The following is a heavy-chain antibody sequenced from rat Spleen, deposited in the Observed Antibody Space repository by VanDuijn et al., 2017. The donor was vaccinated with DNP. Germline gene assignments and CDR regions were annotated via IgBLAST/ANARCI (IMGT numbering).Heavy chain of an antibody. J-gene: IGHJ2*01. CDR2: IWGHGNT. Sequence: QVQLKESGPVLVQASETLSLTCTVSGFSLTNFGIIWVRQSPGKGLEWMGIIWGHGNTDYNSALRSRLSINRDTSKSQVFLELHSLQPEDTGTYYCTRHDYYFDYWGQGVMVTVSS. CDR1: GFSLTNFG. CDR3: TRHDYYFDY. V-gene: IGHV2S75*01. D-gene: IGHD1-7*01.